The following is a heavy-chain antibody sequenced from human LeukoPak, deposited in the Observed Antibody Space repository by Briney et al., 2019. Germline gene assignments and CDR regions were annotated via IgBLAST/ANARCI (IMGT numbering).Heavy chain of an antibody. J-gene: IGHJ4*02. D-gene: IGHD6-13*01. CDR3: ARPRRYSSSWYGPFDY. Sequence: SETLSLTCAVYGGSFSGYYWSWIRQPPGKGLEWIGEINHSGSTNYNPSLKSRVTISVDTSKNQFSLKLSSVTAADTAVYYCARPRRYSSSWYGPFDYWGQGTLVTVSS. CDR2: INHSGST. CDR1: GGSFSGYY. V-gene: IGHV4-34*01.